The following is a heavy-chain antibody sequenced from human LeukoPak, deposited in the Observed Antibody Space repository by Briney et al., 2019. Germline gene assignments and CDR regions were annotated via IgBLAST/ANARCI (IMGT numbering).Heavy chain of an antibody. D-gene: IGHD3-10*01. CDR3: ARWIRGGAFDV. CDR2: ISGSSRDT. V-gene: IGHV3-11*06. Sequence: GGSLRLSCAATGFSLSDYYMNWIRQAPGKGLEWVSYISGSSRDTNYADSVKGRLTISRDNAKNSLFLQMNSLRAEDTAVYYCARWIRGGAFDVWGQGTMVIVSS. CDR1: GFSLSDYY. J-gene: IGHJ3*01.